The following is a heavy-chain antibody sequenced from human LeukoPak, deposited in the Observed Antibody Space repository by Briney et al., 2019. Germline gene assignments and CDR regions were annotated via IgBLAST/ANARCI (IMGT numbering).Heavy chain of an antibody. CDR2: IYYSGST. CDR1: GGSISSSSYY. CDR3: AKTLTDQKKGGYYYYYYMDV. V-gene: IGHV4-39*01. Sequence: PSETLSLTCTVSGGSISSSSYYWGWIRQPPGKGLEWIGSIYYSGSTYYNPSLKSRVTISVDTSKNQFSLKLSSVTAADTAVYYCAKTLTDQKKGGYYYYYYMDVWGKGTTVTVSS. J-gene: IGHJ6*03. D-gene: IGHD2-2*01.